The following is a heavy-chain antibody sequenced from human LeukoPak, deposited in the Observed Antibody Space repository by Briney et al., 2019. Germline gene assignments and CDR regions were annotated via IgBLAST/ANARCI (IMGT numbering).Heavy chain of an antibody. Sequence: GGSLRLSCAASGFTFSSFDMHWVRQPTGQGLEWVSTIGTASDTYYPGSVECRFTLSRDNAKNSLYLQMNSLTAGDTAVYYCARGPPRGKYYYMDVWGKGTTVTVSS. CDR1: GFTFSSFD. CDR3: ARGPPRGKYYYMDV. V-gene: IGHV3-13*01. CDR2: IGTASDT. J-gene: IGHJ6*03. D-gene: IGHD1-1*01.